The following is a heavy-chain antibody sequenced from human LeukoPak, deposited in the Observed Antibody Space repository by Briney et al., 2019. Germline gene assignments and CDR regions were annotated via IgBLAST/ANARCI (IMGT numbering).Heavy chain of an antibody. J-gene: IGHJ4*02. CDR2: ISYDGSNK. V-gene: IGHV3-30-3*01. D-gene: IGHD2-2*01. Sequence: GGSLRLSCAASGFTFSSYAMHWVRQAPGKGLEWVAVISYDGSNKYYADSVKGRFTISRDNSKNTLYLQMNSLRAEDTAVYYCARDRVVVPAAMGYWGQGTLVTVSS. CDR3: ARDRVVVPAAMGY. CDR1: GFTFSSYA.